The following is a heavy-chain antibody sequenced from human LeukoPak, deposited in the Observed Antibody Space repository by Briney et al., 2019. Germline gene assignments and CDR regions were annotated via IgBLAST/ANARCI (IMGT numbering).Heavy chain of an antibody. D-gene: IGHD2-2*02. CDR3: ARDLKYQLLYLLDY. Sequence: GGSLRLSCAASGFIFRGYWMSWVRQAPGKGLEWVASIKQDGSEKYFVDSVKGRFTISRDNAKNSLYLQMTSLRAEDTAVYYCARDLKYQLLYLLDYWGQGTLVTVSS. CDR1: GFIFRGYW. CDR2: IKQDGSEK. V-gene: IGHV3-7*01. J-gene: IGHJ4*02.